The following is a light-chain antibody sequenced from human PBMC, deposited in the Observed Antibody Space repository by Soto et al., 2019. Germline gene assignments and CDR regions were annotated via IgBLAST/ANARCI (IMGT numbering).Light chain of an antibody. CDR2: KAS. J-gene: IGKJ4*01. V-gene: IGKV1-5*03. Sequence: DIQMTQSPSTLSGSVGDRVTITCRASQTVSSRLAWYQQKPGKAPKLLIYKASTLKSGIPSRLSGSGSGTEFTLSISSLQPDAFANYYCQHYNSYSAAFGRGTNVDVK. CDR3: QHYNSYSAA. CDR1: QTVSSR.